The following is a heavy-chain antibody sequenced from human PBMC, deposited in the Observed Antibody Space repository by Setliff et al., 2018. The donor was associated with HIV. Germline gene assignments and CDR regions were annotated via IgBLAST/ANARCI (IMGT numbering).Heavy chain of an antibody. CDR1: GYFFTGYY. CDR2: MNPNSGHT. J-gene: IGHJ6*03. V-gene: IGHV1-2*07. Sequence: ASVKVSCKASGYFFTGYYMHWVRQAPGKGLEWMGWMNPNSGHTGYAHKFQGRVTMTRDTSISTAYMELRSLTSDDTAMYFCARRIAYGTDYDYHYYMDVWATGTTVTVSS. CDR3: ARRIAYGTDYDYHYYMDV. D-gene: IGHD3-10*01.